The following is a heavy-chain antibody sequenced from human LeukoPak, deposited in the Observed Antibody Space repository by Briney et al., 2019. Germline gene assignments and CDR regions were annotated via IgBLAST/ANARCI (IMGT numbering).Heavy chain of an antibody. CDR3: ARDATDFWSGYYNWFDP. D-gene: IGHD3-3*01. Sequence: GGSLRLSCAASGFTFSSYSMNWVRQAPGKGLEWVSSISSSSSYIYYADSVKGRFTISRDNAKNSLYLQMNSLRAEDTAVYYCARDATDFWSGYYNWFDPWGQGTLVTVSS. J-gene: IGHJ5*02. CDR1: GFTFSSYS. V-gene: IGHV3-21*01. CDR2: ISSSSSYI.